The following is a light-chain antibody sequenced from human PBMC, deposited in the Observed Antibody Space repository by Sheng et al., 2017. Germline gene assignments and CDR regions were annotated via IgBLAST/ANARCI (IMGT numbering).Light chain of an antibody. J-gene: IGKJ1*01. Sequence: DIQMTQSPSTLSASVGDRVTITCRASQGISSWLAWYQQKPGKAPKLLIYKASALESGVPSRFSGSGSETYFTLTISSLQPEDVATYYCQQYDSYPWTFGQGTTVEIK. CDR1: QGISSW. CDR2: KAS. V-gene: IGKV1-5*03. CDR3: QQYDSYPWT.